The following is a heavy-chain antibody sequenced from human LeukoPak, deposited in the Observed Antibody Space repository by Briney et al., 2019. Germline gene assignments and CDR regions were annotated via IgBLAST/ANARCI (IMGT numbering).Heavy chain of an antibody. J-gene: IGHJ1*01. CDR3: ARGGSSWSAEYFQH. V-gene: IGHV1-18*01. CDR1: GYTFTNYG. CDR2: ISAYNGDT. Sequence: ASVKVSCKASGYTFTNYGINWARQAPGQGLEWMGWISAYNGDTKYAQKLQDRVTMTTDTSTSTAYMELRSLRSDDTAVYFCARGGSSWSAEYFQHWGQGTLVTVSS. D-gene: IGHD6-13*01.